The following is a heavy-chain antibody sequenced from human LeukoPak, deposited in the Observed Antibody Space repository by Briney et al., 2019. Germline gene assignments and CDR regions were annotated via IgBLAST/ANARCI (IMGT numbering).Heavy chain of an antibody. CDR1: GYTFTSYW. D-gene: IGHD6-13*01. Sequence: GEPLKISCKVSGYTFTSYWIGWVRQMPGKGLEWMGIIYPGDSDTRYSPSFQGQVTFSADKSISTAYLRWSSLKASDTAMYYCARLIMGSSGWYWFDPWGQGTLVTVSS. CDR2: IYPGDSDT. V-gene: IGHV5-51*01. CDR3: ARLIMGSSGWYWFDP. J-gene: IGHJ5*02.